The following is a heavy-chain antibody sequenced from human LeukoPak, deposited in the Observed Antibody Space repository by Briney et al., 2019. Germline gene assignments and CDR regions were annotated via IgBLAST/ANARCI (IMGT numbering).Heavy chain of an antibody. CDR1: GYTFTSYA. J-gene: IGHJ5*02. CDR3: ARVGVLQLNWFDP. CDR2: INAGNGNT. Sequence: ASVKVSCKASGYTFTSYAMHWERQAPGQRLEWMGWINAGNGNTKYSQKFQGRVTITRDTSASTAYMELSSLRSEDTAVYYCARVGVLQLNWFDPWGQGTLVTVSS. V-gene: IGHV1-3*01. D-gene: IGHD4/OR15-4a*01.